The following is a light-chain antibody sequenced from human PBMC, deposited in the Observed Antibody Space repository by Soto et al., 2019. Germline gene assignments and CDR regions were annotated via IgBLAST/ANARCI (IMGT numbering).Light chain of an antibody. V-gene: IGKV3-20*01. Sequence: EIVLTQSPGTLSLSPGERATLYCRASQSVSSSYLAWYQQKPGQAPRLLIYGASSRATGIPDRFSGSGSGTDFTLTISRLEPEDFAVYYCQHYGSSLLFTFGPGTKVDIK. CDR1: QSVSSSY. J-gene: IGKJ3*01. CDR2: GAS. CDR3: QHYGSSLLFT.